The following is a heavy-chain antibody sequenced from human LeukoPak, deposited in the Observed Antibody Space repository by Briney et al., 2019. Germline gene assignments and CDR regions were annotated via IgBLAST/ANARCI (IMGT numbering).Heavy chain of an antibody. CDR2: ISTYNGNT. V-gene: IGHV1-18*01. J-gene: IGHJ4*02. CDR1: GYIFTSYG. D-gene: IGHD2-2*01. CDR3: AREFPQVGFDY. Sequence: GASVKVSCKASGYIFTSYGISWVRQAPGQGLEWMGWISTYNGNTNYAQKLQGRVTMTTDTSTSTAYMELRSLRSDDTAVYYCAREFPQVGFDYWGQGTLVTVSS.